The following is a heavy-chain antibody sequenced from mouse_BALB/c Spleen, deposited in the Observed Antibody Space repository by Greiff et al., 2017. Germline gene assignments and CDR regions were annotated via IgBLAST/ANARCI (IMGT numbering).Heavy chain of an antibody. CDR1: GFTFSSYA. J-gene: IGHJ1*01. V-gene: IGHV5-9-3*01. CDR3: ARHGRSRYFEV. Sequence: EVKLMESGGGLVKPGGSLKLSCAASGFTFSSYAMSWVRQTPEKRLEWVATISSGGSYTYYPDSVKGRFTISRDNAKNTLYLQMSSLRSEDTAMYYCARHGRSRYFEVWGAGTTVTVSS. D-gene: IGHD4-1*01. CDR2: ISSGGSYT.